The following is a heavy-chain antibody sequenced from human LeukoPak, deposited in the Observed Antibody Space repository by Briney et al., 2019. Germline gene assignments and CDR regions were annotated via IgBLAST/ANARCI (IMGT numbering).Heavy chain of an antibody. CDR1: GFTFSSYS. V-gene: IGHV3-48*01. D-gene: IGHD3-10*01. J-gene: IGHJ4*02. CDR2: ISSSSTI. Sequence: GGSLRLSCAASGFTFSSYSMNWVRQAPGKGLEWVSYISSSSTIYYADSVKGRFTISRDNAKNSLYLQMNSLRAEDTAVYYCARLAGELWFEHDYWGQGTLVTVSS. CDR3: ARLAGELWFEHDY.